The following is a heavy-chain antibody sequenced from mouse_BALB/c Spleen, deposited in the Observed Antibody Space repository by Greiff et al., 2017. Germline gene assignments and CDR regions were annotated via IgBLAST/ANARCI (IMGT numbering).Heavy chain of an antibody. D-gene: IGHD1-1*01. CDR1: GFTFSSFG. Sequence: EVKLVESGGGLVQPGGSRKLSCAASGFTFSSFGMHWVRQAPEKGLEWVAYISSGSSTIYYADTVKGRFTISRDNPKNTLFLQMTSLRSEDTAMYYCARSGVYYGSAWFAYWGQGTLVTVSA. J-gene: IGHJ3*01. CDR2: ISSGSSTI. V-gene: IGHV5-17*02. CDR3: ARSGVYYGSAWFAY.